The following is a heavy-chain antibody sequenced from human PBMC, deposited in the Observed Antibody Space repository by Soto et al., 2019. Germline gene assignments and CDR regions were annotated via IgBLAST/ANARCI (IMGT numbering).Heavy chain of an antibody. CDR2: ISGFNGKT. CDR3: ARSSGGNFGIIIEGSNWFDP. V-gene: IGHV1-18*01. CDR1: GYSFARYG. Sequence: ASVKVSCKTSGYSFARYGVSWVRQAPGQGLEWLGWISGFNGKTEYSQTLRDRVTMTRDTSRSTVYMELRSLRSDDTAIYYCARSSGGNFGIIIEGSNWFDPWGQGTLVTVSS. D-gene: IGHD3-3*01. J-gene: IGHJ5*02.